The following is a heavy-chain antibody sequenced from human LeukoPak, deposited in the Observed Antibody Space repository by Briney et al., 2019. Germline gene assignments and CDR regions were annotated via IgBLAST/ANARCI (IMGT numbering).Heavy chain of an antibody. CDR1: GGSFSGYY. D-gene: IGHD2-2*01. CDR2: INHSGST. Sequence: SETLSLTCAVYGGSFSGYYWSWIRQPPGKGLKWIGEINHSGSTNYNPSLKSRVTISVDTSKNQFSLKLSSVTAADTAVYYCARESRYCSSTSCYSAYYYGMDVWGQGTTVTVSS. J-gene: IGHJ6*02. V-gene: IGHV4-34*01. CDR3: ARESRYCSSTSCYSAYYYGMDV.